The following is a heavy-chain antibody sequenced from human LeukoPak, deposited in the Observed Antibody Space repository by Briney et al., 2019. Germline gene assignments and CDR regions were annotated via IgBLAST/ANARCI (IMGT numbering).Heavy chain of an antibody. J-gene: IGHJ4*02. CDR2: IIPIFGTA. D-gene: IGHD5-24*01. CDR1: GGTFSSYA. CDR3: ARDEILVEMATRTFDY. V-gene: IGHV1-69*05. Sequence: GASVKVSCKASGGTFSSYAISWVRQAPGQGLEWMGGIIPIFGTANYAQKFQGRVTMTRDTSTSTVYMELSSLRSEDTAVYYCARDEILVEMATRTFDYWGQGTLVTVSS.